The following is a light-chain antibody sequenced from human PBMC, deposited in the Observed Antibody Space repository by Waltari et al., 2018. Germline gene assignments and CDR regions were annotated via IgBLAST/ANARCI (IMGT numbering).Light chain of an antibody. Sequence: QSALTQPASVSGSPGQSITISCTGTSSDLGQYNSLSWYKHLPGKVPKVMISEVTKRPSGVSNRFSGSKSGNTASLTISGLQADDEAEYYCCSDAGSGTYVFGTGTKLTV. CDR3: CSDAGSGTYV. CDR2: EVT. CDR1: SSDLGQYNS. V-gene: IGLV2-23*02. J-gene: IGLJ1*01.